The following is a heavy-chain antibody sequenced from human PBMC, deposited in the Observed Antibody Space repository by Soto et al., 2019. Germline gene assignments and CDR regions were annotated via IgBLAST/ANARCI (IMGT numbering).Heavy chain of an antibody. CDR1: GYSISSGYY. V-gene: IGHV4-38-2*01. Sequence: PSETLSLTCAVSGYSISSGYYWGWIRQPPGKGLEWIGSIYHSGSTYYNPSLKSRVTISVDTSKNQFSLKLSSVTAADTAVYYCARGVLSDSGTCYWGRGTLVTVSS. CDR3: ARGVLSDSGTCY. J-gene: IGHJ4*02. CDR2: IYHSGST. D-gene: IGHD2-15*01.